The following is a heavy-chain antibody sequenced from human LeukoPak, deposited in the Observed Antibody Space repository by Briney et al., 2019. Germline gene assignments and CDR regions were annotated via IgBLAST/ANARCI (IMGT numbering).Heavy chain of an antibody. V-gene: IGHV3-7*01. J-gene: IGHJ3*02. CDR2: INEDGRQK. D-gene: IGHD3-10*01. CDR1: GFTFSSYW. CDR3: AREGYYGAFDI. Sequence: GGSLRLSCAVSGFTFSSYWMSWVRQAPGKGLEWVADINEDGRQKNYVDSVKGRFTISRDNAKNSLSLQMNSLRDDDTAVYYCAREGYYGAFDIWGQGTMVTVSS.